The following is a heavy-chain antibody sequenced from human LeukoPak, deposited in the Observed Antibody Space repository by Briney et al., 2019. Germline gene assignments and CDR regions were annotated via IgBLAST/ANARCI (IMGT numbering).Heavy chain of an antibody. CDR2: IIPIFGTA. V-gene: IGHV1-69*13. CDR3: AKVQRGYSYSDPDHNWYFDL. D-gene: IGHD5-18*01. J-gene: IGHJ2*01. CDR1: GGTFSSYA. Sequence: SVKVSCKASGGTFSSYAISWVRQAPGQGLEWMGGIIPIFGTANYAQKFQGRVTITADESTSTAYMELSSLRSEDTAVYYCAKVQRGYSYSDPDHNWYFDLWGRGTLVTVSS.